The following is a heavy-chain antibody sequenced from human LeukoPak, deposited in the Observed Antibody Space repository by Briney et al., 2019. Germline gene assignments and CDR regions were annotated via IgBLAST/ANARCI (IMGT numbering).Heavy chain of an antibody. CDR1: GFTFSDYY. CDR2: ISSSGSTI. Sequence: GGSLRLSCAASGFTFSDYYMSWIRQAPGKGLEWVSYISSSGSTIYYADSAKGRFTISRDNAKNSLYLQMNSLRAEDTAVYYCARHGYSSGWYYYYGMDVWGQGTTVTVSS. J-gene: IGHJ6*02. V-gene: IGHV3-11*01. CDR3: ARHGYSSGWYYYYGMDV. D-gene: IGHD6-19*01.